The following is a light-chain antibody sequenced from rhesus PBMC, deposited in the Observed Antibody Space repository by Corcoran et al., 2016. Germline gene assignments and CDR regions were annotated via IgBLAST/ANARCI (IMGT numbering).Light chain of an antibody. Sequence: DIQMTQSPSALSASVGDRVTISCRASQNIYSNLAWYQQKPGKAPKLLIYAGSSLQTGIPSRFSGSGSGTDFTLTISSLQPEDSAAYVCQHYYDNPLTFGGGTKVEIK. J-gene: IGKJ4*01. CDR1: QNIYSN. CDR3: QHYYDNPLT. CDR2: AGS. V-gene: IGKV1S12*01.